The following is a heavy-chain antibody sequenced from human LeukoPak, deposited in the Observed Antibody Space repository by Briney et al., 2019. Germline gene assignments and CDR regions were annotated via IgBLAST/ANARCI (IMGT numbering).Heavy chain of an antibody. CDR1: GFTFSRYA. CDR2: IRYDGSNK. D-gene: IGHD4-17*01. J-gene: IGHJ4*02. Sequence: GGSLRLSCAASGFTFSRYAMYWVRQAPGKGLEWVAFIRYDGSNKYYVDSVKGRFTISRDNSKNTLYLQMNSLRAEDTAVYYCAKGIYGDSYFDYWGQGTLVTVSS. CDR3: AKGIYGDSYFDY. V-gene: IGHV3-30*02.